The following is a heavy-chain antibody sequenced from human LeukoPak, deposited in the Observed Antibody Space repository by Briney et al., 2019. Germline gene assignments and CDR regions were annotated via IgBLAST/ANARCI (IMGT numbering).Heavy chain of an antibody. Sequence: GGSLRLSCAASGFTFSSYEMNWVRQAPGKGLEWVSYVSSSGSTIYYADSVKGRFTISRDNAKNSLYLQMNSLRAEDTAVYYCAREQYGSGSHSYYGMDVWGQGTTVTVSS. V-gene: IGHV3-48*03. J-gene: IGHJ6*02. CDR2: VSSSGSTI. CDR3: AREQYGSGSHSYYGMDV. CDR1: GFTFSSYE. D-gene: IGHD3-10*01.